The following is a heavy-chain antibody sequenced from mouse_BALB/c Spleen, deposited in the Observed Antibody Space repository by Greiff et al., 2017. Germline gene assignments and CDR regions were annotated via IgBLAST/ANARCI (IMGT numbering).Heavy chain of an antibody. Sequence: DVHLVESGGGLVQPGGSRKLSCAASGFTFSSFGMHWVRQAPEKGLEWVAYISSGSSTIYYADTVKGRFTISRDNPKNTLFLQMTSLRSEDTAMYYCARSLGLYAMDYWGQGTSVTVSS. CDR3: ARSLGLYAMDY. V-gene: IGHV5-17*02. CDR1: GFTFSSFG. J-gene: IGHJ4*01. CDR2: ISSGSSTI.